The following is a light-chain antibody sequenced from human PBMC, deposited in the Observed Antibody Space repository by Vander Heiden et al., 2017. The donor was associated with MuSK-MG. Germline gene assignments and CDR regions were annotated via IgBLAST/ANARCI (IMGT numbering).Light chain of an antibody. CDR2: KAS. J-gene: IGKJ1*01. Sequence: DIQMTQSPSTLSASVGDRVTITCRASQRVGTWLAWYQQKPGKAPKLLIYKASTLQSGVPSRFSGSGSVSAFTLTISSLQPDDFATYYCHEYASNFSGTFGQGTKVEVK. V-gene: IGKV1-5*03. CDR3: HEYASNFSGT. CDR1: QRVGTW.